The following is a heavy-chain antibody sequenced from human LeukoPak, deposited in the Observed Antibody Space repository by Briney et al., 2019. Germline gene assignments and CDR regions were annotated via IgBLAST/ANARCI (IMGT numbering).Heavy chain of an antibody. Sequence: GGSLRLSCAASGFSFNAYWMAWVRQAPGKGLEWVSSISSSSSYIYYAKSVKGRFTIYRDNSKNSLYLQMNSLRAEDTALYYCARDQRWLQSPGVDYWGQGTMVTVSS. CDR1: GFSFNAYW. CDR2: ISSSSSYI. J-gene: IGHJ4*02. CDR3: ARDQRWLQSPGVDY. V-gene: IGHV3-21*01. D-gene: IGHD5-24*01.